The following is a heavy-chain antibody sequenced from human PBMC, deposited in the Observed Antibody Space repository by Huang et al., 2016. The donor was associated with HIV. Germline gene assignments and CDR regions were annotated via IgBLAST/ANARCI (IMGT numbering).Heavy chain of an antibody. D-gene: IGHD2-8*01. V-gene: IGHV1-18*01. CDR3: ARDGRMVIDPFDI. CDR1: GYTFTNYG. J-gene: IGHJ3*02. Sequence: QVQLMQSGVEVKKPGASVKVSCRASGYTFTNYGVSWGRQAPGQGLEWMGWISADNGNTYDEQKFQGRVIMTTDTATSTAYMELKSLTSDDTAVYYCARDGRMVIDPFDIWGQGTRVTVSS. CDR2: ISADNGNT.